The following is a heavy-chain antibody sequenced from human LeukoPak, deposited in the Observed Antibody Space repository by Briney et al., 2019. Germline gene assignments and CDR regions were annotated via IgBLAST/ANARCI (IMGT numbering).Heavy chain of an antibody. CDR1: GFIVSSNY. D-gene: IGHD2-8*01. CDR2: IYSGGST. J-gene: IGHJ4*02. V-gene: IGHV3-66*01. Sequence: PGGSLRLSCAASGFIVSSNYMSWVRQAPGKGLEWVSVIYSGGSTYYADSVKGRFTISRDNSKNTLYLQMNSLRAEDTAVYYCASMNGYWGQGTLVTVSS. CDR3: ASMNGY.